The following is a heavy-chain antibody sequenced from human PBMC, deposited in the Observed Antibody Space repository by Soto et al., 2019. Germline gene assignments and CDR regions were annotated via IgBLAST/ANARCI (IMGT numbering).Heavy chain of an antibody. CDR1: GYTFTDYS. CDR2: INPSGVST. Sequence: QVQLVQSGAEVKKPGASVKVSCKASGYTFTDYSIHWVRQAPGQGLEWMGLINPSGVSTHYAQQFQGRVTVTKDTSTSTVYIEVSSLRSEDTAFYYCARTLKSAGSDYWGQGTLVTVSS. CDR3: ARTLKSAGSDY. J-gene: IGHJ4*02. V-gene: IGHV1-46*01. D-gene: IGHD6-13*01.